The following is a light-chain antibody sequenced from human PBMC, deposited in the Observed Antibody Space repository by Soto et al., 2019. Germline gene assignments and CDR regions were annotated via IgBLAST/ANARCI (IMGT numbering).Light chain of an antibody. V-gene: IGLV2-14*01. CDR2: DVS. Sequence: QSALTQPASGTGSPGQSSAISYIRTSSDIGSYNYGSWYQQHPGKAPKLMIYDVSNRPSGVSDRFSGSKSGNTASLTISGLQAEDEADYYCKSITTSSTHVFGTGTKVXV. CDR1: SSDIGSYNY. CDR3: KSITTSSTHV. J-gene: IGLJ1*01.